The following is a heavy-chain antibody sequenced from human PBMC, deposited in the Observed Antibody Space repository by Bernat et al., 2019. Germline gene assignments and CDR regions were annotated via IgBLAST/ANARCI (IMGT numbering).Heavy chain of an antibody. CDR2: IWYDGSNK. V-gene: IGHV3-33*01. CDR3: ARVLIAAAGYYYYGMDV. D-gene: IGHD6-13*01. CDR1: GFTFSSYG. Sequence: QVQLAESGGGVVQPGRSLRLSCAASGFTFSSYGMHWVRQAPGKGLEWVAVIWYDGSNKYYADSVKGRFTISRDNSKNTLYLQMNSLRAEDTAVYYCARVLIAAAGYYYYGMDVWGQGTTVTVSS. J-gene: IGHJ6*02.